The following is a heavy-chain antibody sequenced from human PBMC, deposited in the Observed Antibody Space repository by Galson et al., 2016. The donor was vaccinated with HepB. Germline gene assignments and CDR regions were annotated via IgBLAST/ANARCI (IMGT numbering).Heavy chain of an antibody. CDR2: ITGSGGST. D-gene: IGHD6-19*01. V-gene: IGHV3-23*01. CDR1: GFTFITHA. CDR3: VVRRTVSGLS. Sequence: SLRLSCAVSGFTFITHAMNWVRQAPGKGLEWVSFITGSGGSTYYADSVKGRFVISRDNSKNTLFLQMNSLTVEDTATYYCVVRRTVSGLSWGRGTPVTVSS. J-gene: IGHJ5*02.